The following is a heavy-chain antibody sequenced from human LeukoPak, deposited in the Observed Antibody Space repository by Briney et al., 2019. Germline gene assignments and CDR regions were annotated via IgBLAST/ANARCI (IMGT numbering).Heavy chain of an antibody. Sequence: ASVKVSCKASGYTFTSYGISWVRQAPGQGLEWMGWISAYNGNTNYAQKLQGRVTMTTDTSTSTAYMELRSLRSDDTAVYYCARDMGDCSSTSCYVLYYYYYGMDVWGQGNPGHRLL. CDR3: ARDMGDCSSTSCYVLYYYYYGMDV. D-gene: IGHD2-2*01. J-gene: IGHJ6*02. V-gene: IGHV1-18*01. CDR2: ISAYNGNT. CDR1: GYTFTSYG.